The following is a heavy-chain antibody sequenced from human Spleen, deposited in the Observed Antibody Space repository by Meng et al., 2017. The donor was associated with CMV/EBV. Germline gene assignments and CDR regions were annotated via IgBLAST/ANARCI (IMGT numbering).Heavy chain of an antibody. CDR1: GGTFSTDT. CDR3: AKEIYCSSTWCHALSN. Sequence: SVKVSCKASGGTFSTDTINWVRQAPGQGLEWMGMIIPVVGMITYEQKFQGRVTITADKVADTVYMELNSLRFEDTAVYYCAKEIYCSSTWCHALSNWGQGSLVTVSS. J-gene: IGHJ4*02. CDR2: IIPVVGMI. D-gene: IGHD2-2*01. V-gene: IGHV1-69*04.